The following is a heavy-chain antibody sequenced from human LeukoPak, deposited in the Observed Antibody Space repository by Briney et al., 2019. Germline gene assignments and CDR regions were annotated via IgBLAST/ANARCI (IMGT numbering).Heavy chain of an antibody. J-gene: IGHJ5*02. CDR1: GYTFTTKY. D-gene: IGHD6-13*01. Sequence: ASVKVSCKASGYTFTTKYIHWVRQAPGQGLEWMGWINPNTGGTQYAQKFQSRVTMTRDTSISTAYVELTSLRSDDTAVYYCARGAGSSWFDPWGQGTLVTVSS. V-gene: IGHV1-2*02. CDR3: ARGAGSSWFDP. CDR2: INPNTGGT.